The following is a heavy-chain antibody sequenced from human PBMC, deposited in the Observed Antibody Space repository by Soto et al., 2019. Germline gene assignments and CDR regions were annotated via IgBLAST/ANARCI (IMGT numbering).Heavy chain of an antibody. CDR3: ARGSLGYCTNGVCYTGGYFDY. CDR1: GFTFSSYS. J-gene: IGHJ4*02. Sequence: PGGSLRLSCAASGFTFSSYSMNWVRQAPGKGLEWVSYISSSSSTIYYADSVKGRFTTSRDNAKNSLYLQMNSLRDEDTAVYYCARGSLGYCTNGVCYTGGYFDYWGQGTLVTVSS. D-gene: IGHD2-8*01. V-gene: IGHV3-48*02. CDR2: ISSSSSTI.